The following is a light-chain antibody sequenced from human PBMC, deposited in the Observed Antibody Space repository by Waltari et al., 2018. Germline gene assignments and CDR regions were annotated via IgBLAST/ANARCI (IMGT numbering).Light chain of an antibody. CDR3: CSYSGRGTYV. V-gene: IGLV2-23*02. CDR1: TSDVGSYYL. J-gene: IGLJ1*01. Sequence: QSALTQPASVSGTPGQSITISCSGTTSDVGSYYLVSWYQRHPGEAPKLLICEVFKRPPDTFSSFSGAKSGSTASLTFAGMQPEDEADYYCCSYSGRGTYVFGSGTKVTVL. CDR2: EVF.